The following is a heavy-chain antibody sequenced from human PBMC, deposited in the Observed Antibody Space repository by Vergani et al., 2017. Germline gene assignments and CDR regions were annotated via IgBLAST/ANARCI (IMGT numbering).Heavy chain of an antibody. J-gene: IGHJ4*02. CDR1: GFTFSSYW. CDR3: AREAKGSGRYYDCDY. CDR2: IKQDGREK. Sequence: EVQLVESGGGLVQPGGSLRLSCAASGFTFSSYWMSWVRQAPGKGLEWVANIKQDGREKYYVDSVKGRFTIARDNAKNSLYLQMNSLRAEDTAVYYCAREAKGSGRYYDCDYWGQGTLVTVSS. D-gene: IGHD3-10*01. V-gene: IGHV3-7*01.